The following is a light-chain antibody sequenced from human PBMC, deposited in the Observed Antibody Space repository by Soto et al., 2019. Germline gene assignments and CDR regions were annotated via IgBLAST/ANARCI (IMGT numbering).Light chain of an antibody. CDR3: SSYTSANTLL. V-gene: IGLV2-14*01. Sequence: QSALTQPASVCGSPGQSITISCTGTSGDIGAFKYVSWYQQEPGNAPKLLIYEVSRRPSGISNRFSGSRSGNTASLTISGLQAEDETDYYCSSYTSANTLLFGTGTKVTVL. CDR1: SGDIGAFKY. CDR2: EVS. J-gene: IGLJ1*01.